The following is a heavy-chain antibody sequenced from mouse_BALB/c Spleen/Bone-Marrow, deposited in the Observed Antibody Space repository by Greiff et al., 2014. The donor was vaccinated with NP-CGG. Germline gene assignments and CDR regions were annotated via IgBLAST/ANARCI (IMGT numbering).Heavy chain of an antibody. CDR1: GYSFSSYY. Sequence: VQLKESGPELMKPGASVKISCKASGYSFSSYYMHWVKQSHGKSLEWIGYIDPFNGGTSYNQKFKGKATLTVDKSSSTAYMHLSSLTSKDSAVYYCAREGIYYYGSGYFDVWGAGTTVTVSS. J-gene: IGHJ1*01. CDR3: AREGIYYYGSGYFDV. D-gene: IGHD1-1*01. CDR2: IDPFNGGT. V-gene: IGHV1S135*01.